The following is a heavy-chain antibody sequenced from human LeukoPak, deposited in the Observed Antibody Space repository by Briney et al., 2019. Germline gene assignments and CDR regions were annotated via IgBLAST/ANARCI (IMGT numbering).Heavy chain of an antibody. J-gene: IGHJ4*02. CDR1: GGTFSSYA. V-gene: IGHV1-69*13. Sequence: ASVKASCKASGGTFSSYAISWVRQAPGQGLEWMGGIIPIFGTANYAQKFQGRVTITADESTSTAYMELSGLRSEDTAVYYCARGEVVTYFDYWGQGTLVTVSS. CDR3: ARGEVVTYFDY. CDR2: IIPIFGTA. D-gene: IGHD4-23*01.